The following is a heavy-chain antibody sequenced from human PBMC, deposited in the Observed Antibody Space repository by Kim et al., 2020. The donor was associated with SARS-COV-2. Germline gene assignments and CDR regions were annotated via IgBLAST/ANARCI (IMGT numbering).Heavy chain of an antibody. D-gene: IGHD3-3*01. J-gene: IGHJ6*02. CDR3: AKDVRNYYDFWGGYYMGWGRAGMDV. CDR1: GFTFSSYG. V-gene: IGHV3-30*18. Sequence: GGSLRLSCAASGFTFSSYGMHWVRQAPGKGLEWVAIISYHGSNKYYADSVKGRFTISRDNSKNTLYLQMNSLRAEDTAVYYCAKDVRNYYDFWGGYYMGWGRAGMDVWGQGTTVTVSS. CDR2: ISYHGSNK.